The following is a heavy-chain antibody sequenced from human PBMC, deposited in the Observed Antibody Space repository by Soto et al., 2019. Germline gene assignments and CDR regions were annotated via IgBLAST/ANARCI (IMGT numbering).Heavy chain of an antibody. CDR1: GFTFSSYA. CDR2: IKSKTDGGTT. Sequence: GGSLRLSCAASGFTFSSYAMSWVRQAPGKGLDWVGRIKSKTDGGTTDYAAPVKGRFTISRDDSKNTLYLQMNSLKTEDTAVYYCTTDTALSRWYYYGMDVWGQGTTVTVSS. J-gene: IGHJ6*02. D-gene: IGHD2-15*01. CDR3: TTDTALSRWYYYGMDV. V-gene: IGHV3-15*01.